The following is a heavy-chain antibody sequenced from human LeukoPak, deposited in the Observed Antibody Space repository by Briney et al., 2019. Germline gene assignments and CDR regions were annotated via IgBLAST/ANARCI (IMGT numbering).Heavy chain of an antibody. CDR3: ARDSSRRQNYFDY. V-gene: IGHV3-7*03. J-gene: IGHJ4*02. CDR2: IKQDGSEK. CDR1: GFTFSSYW. D-gene: IGHD6-13*01. Sequence: GGSLRLSSAASGFTFSSYWMSWVRQAPGKGLEWVANIKQDGSEKYYVDSVKGRFTISRDNAKNSLYLQMNSLRAEDTAVYYCARDSSRRQNYFDYWGQGTLVTVSS.